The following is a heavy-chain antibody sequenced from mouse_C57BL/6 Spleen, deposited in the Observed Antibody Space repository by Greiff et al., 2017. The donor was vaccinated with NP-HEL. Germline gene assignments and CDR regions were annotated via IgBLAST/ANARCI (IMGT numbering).Heavy chain of an antibody. CDR3: ARRTTVKGYAMDY. V-gene: IGHV5-17*01. J-gene: IGHJ4*01. CDR2: ISSGSSTI. Sequence: EVKLVESGGGLVKPGGSLKLSCAASGFTFSDYGMHWVRQAPEKGLEWVAYISSGSSTIYYADTVKGRFTISRDNAKNTLFLQMTSLRSEDTAMYYCARRTTVKGYAMDYWGQGTSVTVSS. D-gene: IGHD1-1*01. CDR1: GFTFSDYG.